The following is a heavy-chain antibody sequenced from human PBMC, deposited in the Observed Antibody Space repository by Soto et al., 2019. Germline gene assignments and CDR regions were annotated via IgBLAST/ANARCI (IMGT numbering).Heavy chain of an antibody. Sequence: SVKVTCKASGYTLTSYGIHWVRQANGQRLEWMGWINAANGDTKYSPKFQGRVTITRDTSASTAYMELSSLRSEDTAVYYCVRRHVSATGIDWFDPWGQGTLVTVSS. CDR2: INAANGDT. V-gene: IGHV1-3*01. CDR3: VRRHVSATGIDWFDP. CDR1: GYTLTSYG. D-gene: IGHD6-13*01. J-gene: IGHJ5*02.